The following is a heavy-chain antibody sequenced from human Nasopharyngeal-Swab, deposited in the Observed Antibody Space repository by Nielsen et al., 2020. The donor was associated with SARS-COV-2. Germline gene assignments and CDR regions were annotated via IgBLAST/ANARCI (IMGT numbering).Heavy chain of an antibody. V-gene: IGHV1-69*04. Sequence: WVRQAPGQGLEWMGRIIPILGIANYAQRFQGRVTITADKSTSTAYMELSSLRSEDTAVYYCARGVGATHPSDYWGQGTLVTVSS. D-gene: IGHD1-26*01. J-gene: IGHJ4*02. CDR2: IIPILGIA. CDR3: ARGVGATHPSDY.